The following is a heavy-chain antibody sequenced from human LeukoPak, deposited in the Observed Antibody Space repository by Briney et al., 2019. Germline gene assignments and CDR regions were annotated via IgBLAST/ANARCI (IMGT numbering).Heavy chain of an antibody. CDR3: ARGLGRYSSALGY. D-gene: IGHD6-19*01. CDR1: GFNFDDYA. Sequence: PGRSLRLSCAASGFNFDDYAMHWVRQAPGKGLEWVSGISWNSGTIGYGDSVKGRFTISRDDAKNSLYLQMNSLRAEDTAVYYCARGLGRYSSALGYWGQGTLVTVSS. V-gene: IGHV3-9*01. J-gene: IGHJ4*02. CDR2: ISWNSGTI.